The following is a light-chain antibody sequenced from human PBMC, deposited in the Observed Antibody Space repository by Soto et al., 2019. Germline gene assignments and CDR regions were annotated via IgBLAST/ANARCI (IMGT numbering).Light chain of an antibody. V-gene: IGKV3-20*01. Sequence: EIVLTQSPGTLSLSPGERATLSCRASQIVTSRYLAWYQQKPGQAPRLLIYAASSRATDIPDRFSGSGSETDFTLTISRLEPEDFAVYYCQHYGRSLWTFGQGTKVEIK. J-gene: IGKJ1*01. CDR2: AAS. CDR1: QIVTSRY. CDR3: QHYGRSLWT.